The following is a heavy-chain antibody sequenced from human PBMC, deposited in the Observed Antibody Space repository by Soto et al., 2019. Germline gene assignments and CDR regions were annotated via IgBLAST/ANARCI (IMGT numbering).Heavy chain of an antibody. Sequence: EVQLVESGGGLVQPGGSLRLSCAASGFTFSSYSMNWVRQAPGKGLEWVSYISSSSSTIYYADSVKGRFTISRDNAKNSLYRQMNSLRDEDTAVYYCARDKGGVSRAYFDYWGQGTLVTVSS. CDR3: ARDKGGVSRAYFDY. CDR2: ISSSSSTI. J-gene: IGHJ4*02. V-gene: IGHV3-48*02. CDR1: GFTFSSYS.